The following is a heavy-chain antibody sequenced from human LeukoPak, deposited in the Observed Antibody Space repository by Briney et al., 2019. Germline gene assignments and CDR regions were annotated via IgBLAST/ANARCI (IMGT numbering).Heavy chain of an antibody. Sequence: ASVKVSCKAPGYTFTGYYMHWVRQAPGQGLEWMGWINPNSGGTNYAQKFQGRVTMTRDTSISTAYMELSRLRSDDTAVYYCARVASGNYYDSSGYYAPGGDWFDPWGQGTLVTVSS. CDR3: ARVASGNYYDSSGYYAPGGDWFDP. CDR2: INPNSGGT. D-gene: IGHD3-22*01. CDR1: GYTFTGYY. J-gene: IGHJ5*02. V-gene: IGHV1-2*02.